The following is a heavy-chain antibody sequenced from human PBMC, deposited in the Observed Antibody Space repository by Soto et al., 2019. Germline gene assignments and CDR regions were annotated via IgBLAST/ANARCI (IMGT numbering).Heavy chain of an antibody. CDR1: GFTFSNAW. J-gene: IGHJ3*02. Sequence: EVQLVESGGGLVKPGGSLRLSCAASGFTFSNAWMNWVRQAPGKGLEWVGRIKSKTDGGTTDYAAPVKGRFTISRDYSKNTPYLQMNSLKTEDTAVYYCTTPMTTLDAFDIWGQGTMVTVSS. V-gene: IGHV3-15*07. CDR2: IKSKTDGGTT. CDR3: TTPMTTLDAFDI. D-gene: IGHD4-17*01.